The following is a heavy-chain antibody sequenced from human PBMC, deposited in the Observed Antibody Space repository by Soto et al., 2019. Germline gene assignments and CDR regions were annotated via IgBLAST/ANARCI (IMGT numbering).Heavy chain of an antibody. CDR2: IKSKADGETK. CDR3: CVVKRLDQYSTSGYWFDP. V-gene: IGHV3-15*01. D-gene: IGHD2-15*01. Sequence: PXGSLGLSCAASGFTFSHAWMSWVRQAPGKGLEWVGRIKSKADGETKDYGAPVRGRFTISRDDAKDTLYLQMNSLRIEDTAVYYCCVVKRLDQYSTSGYWFDPWGPGTLVTVSS. J-gene: IGHJ5*02. CDR1: GFTFSHAW.